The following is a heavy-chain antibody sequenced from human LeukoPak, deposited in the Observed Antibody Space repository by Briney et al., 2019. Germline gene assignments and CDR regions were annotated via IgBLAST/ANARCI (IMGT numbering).Heavy chain of an antibody. D-gene: IGHD2-15*01. CDR3: ARAAPGSYCSGGSCPYFDY. Sequence: ASVKVSCKSSGYTFTSYDINGVRQATGQGIEWMGWVNPNSGHTGYAQKFQGRVTMTRNTSISTAYMELSSLRSEDTAVYYCARAAPGSYCSGGSCPYFDYWGQGTPVSVSS. J-gene: IGHJ4*02. CDR1: GYTFTSYD. V-gene: IGHV1-8*01. CDR2: VNPNSGHT.